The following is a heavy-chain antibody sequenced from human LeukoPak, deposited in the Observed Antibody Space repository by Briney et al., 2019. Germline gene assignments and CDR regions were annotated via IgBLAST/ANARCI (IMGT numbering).Heavy chain of an antibody. Sequence: SETLSLTCTVSGGSINSYYWSWIRQPPGKGLEWIGYIYYSGNTNYNPPLKSRVTISVDTSKNHFSLKLNSVTAADTAMYYCARWNYYESSRAFDIWGQGTMVTVSS. D-gene: IGHD3-22*01. V-gene: IGHV4-59*01. J-gene: IGHJ3*02. CDR1: GGSINSYY. CDR2: IYYSGNT. CDR3: ARWNYYESSRAFDI.